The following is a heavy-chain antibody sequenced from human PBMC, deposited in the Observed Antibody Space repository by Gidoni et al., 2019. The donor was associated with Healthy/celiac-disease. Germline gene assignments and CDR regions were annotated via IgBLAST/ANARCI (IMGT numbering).Heavy chain of an antibody. Sequence: EVQLVESGGGLVKPGGSLRLSCAASGFTFSSYSMTWVRQAPGKGLEWVSSISSSSSYIDYADSVKGRFTISRDNAKNSLYLQMNSLRAEDTAVYYCARNSDYGDYLTDYWGQGTLVTVSS. CDR1: GFTFSSYS. V-gene: IGHV3-21*01. CDR2: ISSSSSYI. D-gene: IGHD4-17*01. CDR3: ARNSDYGDYLTDY. J-gene: IGHJ4*02.